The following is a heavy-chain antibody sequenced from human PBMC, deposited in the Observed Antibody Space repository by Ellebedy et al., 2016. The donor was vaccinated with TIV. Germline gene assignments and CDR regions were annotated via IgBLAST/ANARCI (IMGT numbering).Heavy chain of an antibody. CDR2: IYHSGST. CDR3: ARGPQVLLRYFDWLSKPEFDY. D-gene: IGHD3-9*01. Sequence: SETLSLXXTVSGYSISSGYYWGWIRQPPGKGLEWIGSIYHSGSTYYNPSLKSRVTISVDTSKNQFSLKLSSVTAADTAVYYCARGPQVLLRYFDWLSKPEFDYWGQGTLVTVSS. CDR1: GYSISSGYY. J-gene: IGHJ4*02. V-gene: IGHV4-38-2*02.